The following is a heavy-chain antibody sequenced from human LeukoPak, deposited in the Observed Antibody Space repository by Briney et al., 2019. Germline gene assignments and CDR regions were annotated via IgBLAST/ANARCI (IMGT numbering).Heavy chain of an antibody. D-gene: IGHD3-22*01. CDR2: MNPNSGNT. J-gene: IGHJ4*02. CDR3: ARVRGYYDSSGYLAYLFDY. V-gene: IGHV1-8*01. CDR1: GYTFTSYD. Sequence: ASVKVSCKASGYTFTSYDINWMRQATGQGHEWMGWMNPNSGNTGYAQKFQGRVTMTRNTSISTAYMELSSLRSEDTAVYYCARVRGYYDSSGYLAYLFDYWGQGTLVTVSS.